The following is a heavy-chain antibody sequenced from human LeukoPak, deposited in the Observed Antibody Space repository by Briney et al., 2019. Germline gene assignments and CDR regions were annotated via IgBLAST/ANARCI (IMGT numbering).Heavy chain of an antibody. CDR2: INPNSGGT. CDR3: ARDQTSEYSSSWRSATDYYYYYMDV. Sequence: ASVTVSCKASGYTFTGYYMHWVRQAPGQGLEWMGWINPNSGGTNYAQKFQGWVTMTRDTSISTAYMELSRLRSDDTAVYYCARDQTSEYSSSWRSATDYYYYYMDVWGKGTTVTVSS. V-gene: IGHV1-2*04. CDR1: GYTFTGYY. D-gene: IGHD6-13*01. J-gene: IGHJ6*03.